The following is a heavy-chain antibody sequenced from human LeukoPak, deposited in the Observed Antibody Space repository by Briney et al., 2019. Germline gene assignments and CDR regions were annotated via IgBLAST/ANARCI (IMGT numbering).Heavy chain of an antibody. V-gene: IGHV3-30*04. CDR1: GFTFSSYA. Sequence: GGSLRLSCAASGFTFSSYAMHWVRQAPGKGLEWVAVISYDGSNKYYADSVKGRFTISRDNSKNTLYLQMNSLRAEDTAVYYCARNSGYYLSDAFDIWGQGTMVTVSS. CDR3: ARNSGYYLSDAFDI. D-gene: IGHD3-22*01. CDR2: ISYDGSNK. J-gene: IGHJ3*02.